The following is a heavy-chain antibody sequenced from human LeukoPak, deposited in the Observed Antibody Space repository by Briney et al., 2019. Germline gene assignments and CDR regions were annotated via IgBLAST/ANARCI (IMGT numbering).Heavy chain of an antibody. Sequence: GGSLRLSCAASGFTFSSYSMNWVRQAPGKGLEWVSYISSSSSTIYYADSVKGRFTISRDNAKNSLYLQMNSLRAEDTAVYYCARVNINNWHSCDYWGQGTLVTVSS. V-gene: IGHV3-48*01. CDR2: ISSSSSTI. J-gene: IGHJ4*02. CDR3: ARVNINNWHSCDY. CDR1: GFTFSSYS. D-gene: IGHD1-1*01.